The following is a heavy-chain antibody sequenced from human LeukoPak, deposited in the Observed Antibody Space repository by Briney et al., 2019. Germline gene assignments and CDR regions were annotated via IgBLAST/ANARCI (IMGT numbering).Heavy chain of an antibody. CDR2: IYSDNT. D-gene: IGHD3-9*01. V-gene: IGHV3-53*01. Sequence: PGGSLRLSCTVSGFTLSTNSMSWVRQAPGKGLEWVSFIYSDNTHYAHSVKGRFTISRDNYKNTLYLQMNSLRVEDTAVYYCVRVDSHLTYMDVWGKGTTVTISS. CDR3: VRVDSHLTYMDV. CDR1: GFTLSTNS. J-gene: IGHJ6*03.